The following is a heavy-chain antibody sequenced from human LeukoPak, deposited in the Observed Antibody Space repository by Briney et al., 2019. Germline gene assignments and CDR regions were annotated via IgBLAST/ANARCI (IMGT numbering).Heavy chain of an antibody. CDR1: GYTFTSYY. J-gene: IGHJ6*02. CDR2: INPSGGST. V-gene: IGHV1-46*01. Sequence: ASVKVSCKASGYTFTSYYMHWVRQAPGQGLEWMGIINPSGGSTSYAQKFQGRVTMTRDTSTSTVYMEPSSLRSEDTAVYYCARDLITMIVVVYGMDVWGQGTTVTVSS. CDR3: ARDLITMIVVVYGMDV. D-gene: IGHD3-22*01.